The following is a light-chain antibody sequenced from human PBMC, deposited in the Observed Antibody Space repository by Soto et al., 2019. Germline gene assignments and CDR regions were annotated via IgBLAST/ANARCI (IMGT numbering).Light chain of an antibody. CDR2: EVS. Sequence: QSVLTQSPSASGSPGQSVTISCTGTSGDVGGYNYVSWYQQHPGKAPKLMIYEVSKRPLGVPDRFSGSKSGNTASLTVSGLQAEDEADYCCSSYAGSDKFYVFGTGTKVTVL. CDR1: SGDVGGYNY. J-gene: IGLJ1*01. V-gene: IGLV2-8*01. CDR3: SSYAGSDKFYV.